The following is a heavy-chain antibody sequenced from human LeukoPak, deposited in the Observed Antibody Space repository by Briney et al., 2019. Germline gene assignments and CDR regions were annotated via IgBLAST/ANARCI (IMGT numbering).Heavy chain of an antibody. CDR3: ASKTTVVTLGAFDI. D-gene: IGHD4-23*01. CDR1: GGSISSSSYY. CDR2: IYYSGST. Sequence: SETLSLTCTVSGGSISSSSYYWGWIRQPPGKGLEWIGSIYYSGSTYYNPSLKSRVTISVDTSKNQFSLKLSSVTAADTAVYYCASKTTVVTLGAFDIWGQGTMVTVSS. V-gene: IGHV4-39*07. J-gene: IGHJ3*02.